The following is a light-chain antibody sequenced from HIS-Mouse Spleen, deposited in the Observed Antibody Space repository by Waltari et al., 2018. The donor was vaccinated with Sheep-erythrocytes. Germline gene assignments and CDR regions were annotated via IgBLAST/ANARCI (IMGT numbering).Light chain of an antibody. CDR3: QQFNNYPRT. V-gene: IGKV1D-13*01. Sequence: AIQLTQSPSSLSASVGDRVTITCLASQGISSALAWYQQKPGKAPKLLLYDASIWESGVPSRFSGSGSGTDFTLTISSLQPEDFATYYCQQFNNYPRTFGQGTKVEIK. CDR2: DAS. CDR1: QGISSA. J-gene: IGKJ1*01.